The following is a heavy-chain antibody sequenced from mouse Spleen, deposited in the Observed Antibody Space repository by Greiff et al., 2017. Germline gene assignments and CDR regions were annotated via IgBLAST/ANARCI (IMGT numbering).Heavy chain of an antibody. J-gene: IGHJ4*01. CDR1: GFTFSSFG. D-gene: IGHD2-1*01. CDR2: ISSGGSTI. V-gene: IGHV5-17*02. Sequence: EVKLVESGGGLVQPGGSRKLSCAASGFTFSSFGIHWVRQAPEKGLEWVACISSGGSTIYYADTLKGRFTISRDNPKNTLFLQMTSLRSEDTAMYYCARSDGNYGAMDYWGQGTSVTVSS. CDR3: ARSDGNYGAMDY.